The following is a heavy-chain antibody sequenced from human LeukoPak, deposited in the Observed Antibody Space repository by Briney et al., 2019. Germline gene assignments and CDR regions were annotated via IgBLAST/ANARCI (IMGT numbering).Heavy chain of an antibody. Sequence: PGGSLRLSCAASGFTFSDYYMSWIRQAPGKGLEWVSYISSSGSTIYYADSVKGRFTISRDNAKNSLYLQMNSLRAEDTAVYYCARAHHLRQLWLRQSLYYYYGMDVWGQGTTVTVSS. CDR2: ISSSGSTI. CDR1: GFTFSDYY. J-gene: IGHJ6*02. CDR3: ARAHHLRQLWLRQSLYYYYGMDV. V-gene: IGHV3-11*04. D-gene: IGHD5-18*01.